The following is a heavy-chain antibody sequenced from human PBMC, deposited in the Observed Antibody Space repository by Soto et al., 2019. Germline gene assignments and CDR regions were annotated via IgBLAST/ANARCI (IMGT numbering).Heavy chain of an antibody. CDR3: ARVGGNYYDSSDYIEGDY. J-gene: IGHJ4*02. Sequence: SSETLSLTCTVSGGSVSNGMYYWSWIRQPPGKGLEWIGYIYYSGSTYYNPSLKSRVTISVDTSKNQFSLKLSSVTAADTAVYYCARVGGNYYDSSDYIEGDYWGQGTLVTVSS. CDR1: GGSVSNGMYY. D-gene: IGHD3-22*01. V-gene: IGHV4-30-4*08. CDR2: IYYSGST.